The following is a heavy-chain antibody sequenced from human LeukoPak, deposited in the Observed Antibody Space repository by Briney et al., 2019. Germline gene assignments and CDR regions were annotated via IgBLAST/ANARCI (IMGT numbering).Heavy chain of an antibody. CDR3: ARLAGAYYYGSGSPLNWFDP. CDR2: IYHSGST. V-gene: IGHV4-4*02. CDR1: GGSISSSNW. D-gene: IGHD3-10*01. J-gene: IGHJ5*02. Sequence: TSGTLSLTCAVSGGSISSSNWWSWVRQPPGKGLEWIGEIYHSGSTNYNPSLKSRVTISVDKSKNQFSLKLSSVTAADTAVYYCARLAGAYYYGSGSPLNWFDPWGQGTLVTVSS.